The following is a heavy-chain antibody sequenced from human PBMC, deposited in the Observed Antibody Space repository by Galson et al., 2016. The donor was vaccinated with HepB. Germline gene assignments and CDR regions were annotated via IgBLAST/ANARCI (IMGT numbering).Heavy chain of an antibody. D-gene: IGHD3-9*01. Sequence: SLRLSCAASGFTFITYSMHWVRQAPGKGLEWVSCISPNSKHTYYADSVKGRFTISRDNARNSLYLQMNSLRAEDTAVYYCARAPSRHNILTGYFDYYAMDVWGQGTTVTVSS. V-gene: IGHV3-21*01. CDR3: ARAPSRHNILTGYFDYYAMDV. CDR1: GFTFITYS. J-gene: IGHJ6*02. CDR2: ISPNSKHT.